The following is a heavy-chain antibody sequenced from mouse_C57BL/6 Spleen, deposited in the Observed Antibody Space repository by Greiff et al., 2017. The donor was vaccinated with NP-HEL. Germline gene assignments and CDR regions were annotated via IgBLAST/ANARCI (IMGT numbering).Heavy chain of an antibody. J-gene: IGHJ3*01. CDR2: ISSGSSTI. V-gene: IGHV5-17*01. CDR3: ARQGNWDGGAWFAY. Sequence: EVKLMESGGGLVKPGGSLKLSCAASGFTFSDYGMHWVRQAPEKGLEWVAYISSGSSTIYYADTVKGRFTISRDNAKNTLFLQMTSLRSEDTAMYYCARQGNWDGGAWFAYWGQGTLVTVSA. D-gene: IGHD4-1*01. CDR1: GFTFSDYG.